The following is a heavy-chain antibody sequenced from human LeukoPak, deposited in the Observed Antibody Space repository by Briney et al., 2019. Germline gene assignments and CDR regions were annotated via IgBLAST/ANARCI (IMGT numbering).Heavy chain of an antibody. J-gene: IGHJ4*02. Sequence: GGSLRLSCAASGFTFSSYWMSWVRQAPGKGLEWVANIKQDGSEKYYVGSVKGRFTISRDNAKNSLYLQMNSLRAEDTAVYYCARGIAWFGELSPYFDHWGQGTLVTVSS. CDR2: IKQDGSEK. CDR1: GFTFSSYW. CDR3: ARGIAWFGELSPYFDH. D-gene: IGHD3-10*01. V-gene: IGHV3-7*03.